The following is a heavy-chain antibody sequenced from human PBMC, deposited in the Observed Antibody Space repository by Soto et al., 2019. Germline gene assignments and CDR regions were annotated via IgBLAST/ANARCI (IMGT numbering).Heavy chain of an antibody. Sequence: PGGSLRLSCAASGFTFSSYSMNWVRQAPGKGLEWVSSISSSSSYIYYADSVKGRFTISRDNAKNSLYLQMNSLRAEDTAVYYCARNIMGKNFDYRKLVYYMDVWGKGTTVTVSS. CDR1: GFTFSSYS. J-gene: IGHJ6*03. V-gene: IGHV3-21*01. CDR2: ISSSSSYI. D-gene: IGHD3-9*01. CDR3: ARNIMGKNFDYRKLVYYMDV.